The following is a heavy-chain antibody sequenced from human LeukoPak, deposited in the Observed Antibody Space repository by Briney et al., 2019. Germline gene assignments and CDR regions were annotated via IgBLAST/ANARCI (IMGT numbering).Heavy chain of an antibody. CDR2: TYYRSKWYN. V-gene: IGHV6-1*01. CDR3: AKGRWALFDC. Sequence: SQTLSLTCDISGDSVSSNSAAWNWIRQSPSRALEWLGRTYYRSKWYNDYAISVKSRMTINADTSKNQFCLQLNSVTPEDTAVYYCAKGRWALFDCWGQGTLVIVSS. D-gene: IGHD3-10*01. J-gene: IGHJ4*02. CDR1: GDSVSSNSAA.